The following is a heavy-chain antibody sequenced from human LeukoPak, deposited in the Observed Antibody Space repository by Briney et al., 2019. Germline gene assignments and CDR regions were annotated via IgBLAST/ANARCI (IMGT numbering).Heavy chain of an antibody. CDR2: IIPIFGAA. Sequence: ASVKVSCKASGGTFSNYAISWVRQAPGQGLEWMGRIIPIFGAANYAQKFQGGVTITTDESTSTAYMELSSLKSEDTAVYYCASAQVGYSGYDWDFDYWGQGTLVTVSS. J-gene: IGHJ4*02. CDR1: GGTFSNYA. CDR3: ASAQVGYSGYDWDFDY. D-gene: IGHD5-12*01. V-gene: IGHV1-69*05.